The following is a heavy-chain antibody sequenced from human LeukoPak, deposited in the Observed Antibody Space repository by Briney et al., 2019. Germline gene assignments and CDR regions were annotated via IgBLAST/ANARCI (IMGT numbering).Heavy chain of an antibody. J-gene: IGHJ4*02. D-gene: IGHD1-14*01. CDR2: LYSDGNT. V-gene: IGHV3-53*01. Sequence: GGSLRLSRAASGFTVITNDMTWVRQAPGKRLEWVSVLYSDGNTKYADSVQGRFTISRDNSKNTLYLEMNSLSPDDTAVYYCARGVEPLAANTLAYWGQGTLVTVSS. CDR1: GFTVITND. CDR3: ARGVEPLAANTLAY.